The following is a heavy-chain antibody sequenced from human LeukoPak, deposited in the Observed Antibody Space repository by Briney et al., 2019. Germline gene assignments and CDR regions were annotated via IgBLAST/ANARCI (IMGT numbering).Heavy chain of an antibody. CDR2: INRNSSGT. J-gene: IGHJ4*02. CDR3: ASHSYYYGSGSSPDY. CDR1: VYTFTGYS. D-gene: IGHD3-10*01. Sequence: ASLKVSSKTSVYTFTGYSIHWVRQTPGHRREWMGWINRNSSGTNYAQKFQGRVTMTRDTSISKAYMELSRLRSGDAAVYYCASHSYYYGSGSSPDYWGQGTLVSVSS. V-gene: IGHV1-2*02.